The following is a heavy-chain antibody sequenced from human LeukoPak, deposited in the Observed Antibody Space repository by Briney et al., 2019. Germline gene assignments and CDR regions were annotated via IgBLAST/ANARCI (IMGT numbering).Heavy chain of an antibody. J-gene: IGHJ3*02. Sequence: SETLSLTCTVSGGSLSSYYWSWIRQPPGKGLEWIGYIYYSGSTNYNPSLTSRATISVDTSKNQFSLKLSSVTAADTAVYYCARDTQSRFDAFDIWGQGTMVTVSS. V-gene: IGHV4-59*01. CDR1: GGSLSSYY. CDR2: IYYSGST. CDR3: ARDTQSRFDAFDI. D-gene: IGHD5-24*01.